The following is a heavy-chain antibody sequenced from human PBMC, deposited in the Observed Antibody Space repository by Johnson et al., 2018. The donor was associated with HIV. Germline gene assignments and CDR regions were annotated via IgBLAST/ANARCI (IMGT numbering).Heavy chain of an antibody. CDR1: GFNFSNYS. Sequence: QVQLVESGGGVVQPGRSLRLSCAAPGFNFSNYSMHWVRQAPGKGLEWVAVISYDGSKNYNADSVKGRFTISRDNSKNTLYLQMNSLRLEDTAVYYCVRGRGQQFLEWLLVGGGFDMWGQGTMVTVSS. D-gene: IGHD3-3*01. J-gene: IGHJ3*02. CDR3: VRGRGQQFLEWLLVGGGFDM. CDR2: ISYDGSKN. V-gene: IGHV3-30*04.